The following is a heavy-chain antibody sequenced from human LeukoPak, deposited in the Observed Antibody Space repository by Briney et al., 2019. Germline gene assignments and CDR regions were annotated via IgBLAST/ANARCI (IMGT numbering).Heavy chain of an antibody. D-gene: IGHD5-18*01. V-gene: IGHV3-74*01. Sequence: GGSLRLSCAASGFTFSSYWMHWVRQAPGKGLVWVSRINSDGSSTSYADSVKGRFTIPRDNAKNTLYLQMNSLRAEDTAVYYCALVDTAMVSYGDYWGQGTLVTVSS. CDR2: INSDGSST. J-gene: IGHJ4*02. CDR3: ALVDTAMVSYGDY. CDR1: GFTFSSYW.